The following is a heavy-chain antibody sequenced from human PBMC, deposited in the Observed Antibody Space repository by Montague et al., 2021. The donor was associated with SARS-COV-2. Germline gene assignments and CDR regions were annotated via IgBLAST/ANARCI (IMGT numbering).Heavy chain of an antibody. CDR3: ARRGRKLLPVATSIGGFDI. Sequence: SETLSLTCTVSGVSIISSNYYWAWIRQPPGKGLEWIGSIYDSGSTYYNPSLKSRVTISVDTSKNHFSLTLSSVTAADTAVYYCARRGRKLLPVATSIGGFDIWGQGTMVTVSS. D-gene: IGHD5-12*01. J-gene: IGHJ3*02. CDR1: GVSIISSNYY. V-gene: IGHV4-39*02. CDR2: IYDSGST.